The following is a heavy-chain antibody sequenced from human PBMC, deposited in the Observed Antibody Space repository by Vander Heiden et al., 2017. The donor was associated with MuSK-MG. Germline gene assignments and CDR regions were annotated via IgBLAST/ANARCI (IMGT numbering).Heavy chain of an antibody. CDR1: GYSFTSYW. CDR3: AKRAVAAAGTNYYFDY. CDR2: IYPGDSDT. V-gene: IGHV5-51*03. Sequence: EVQLVQSGAEVNKPGESLKISCKGSGYSFTSYWIGWVRQMPGKGLEWMGIIYPGDSDTRYSPSFQGQVTISADKSISTAYLQWSSLKASDTAMYYCAKRAVAAAGTNYYFDYWGQGTLVTVSS. D-gene: IGHD6-13*01. J-gene: IGHJ4*02.